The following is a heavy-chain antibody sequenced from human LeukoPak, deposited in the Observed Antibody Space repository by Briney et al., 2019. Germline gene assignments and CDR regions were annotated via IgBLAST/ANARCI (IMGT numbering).Heavy chain of an antibody. CDR1: GFTFSSYG. D-gene: IGHD6-19*01. CDR3: AKGGAVVPY. V-gene: IGHV3-30*18. J-gene: IGHJ4*02. Sequence: PGRSLGLSCAASGFTFSSYGMHWVRQAPGKGLGWVAVISYDGSNKYYADSVKGRFTISRDNSKNTLYLQMNSLRAEDTAVYYCAKGGAVVPYWGQGTLVTVSS. CDR2: ISYDGSNK.